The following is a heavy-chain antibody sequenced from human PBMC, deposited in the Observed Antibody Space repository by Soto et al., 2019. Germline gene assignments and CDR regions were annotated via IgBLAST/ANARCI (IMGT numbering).Heavy chain of an antibody. CDR1: GYTFTSYA. CDR2: INAGNGNT. J-gene: IGHJ4*02. CDR3: ARNRGRGIKYYGSSWYFDY. Sequence: QVQLVQSGAEVKKPGASVKVSCKASGYTFTSYAMHWVRQAPGQRLDWMGWINAGNGNTKYSQKFQGRVTITRDASASTAYMELSSLRSEDTAVNYCARNRGRGIKYYGSSWYFDYWGQGTLVTVSS. V-gene: IGHV1-3*01. D-gene: IGHD6-13*01.